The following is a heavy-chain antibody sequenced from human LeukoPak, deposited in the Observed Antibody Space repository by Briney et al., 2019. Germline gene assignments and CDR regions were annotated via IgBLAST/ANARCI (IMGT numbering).Heavy chain of an antibody. Sequence: GGSLRLSCAASGFTFSSYGMHWVRQAPGKGLEWVAVISYDGSNKYYADSVKGRFTISRDNSKNTLYLQMNSLRAEDTAVYYCARDMIFGVVIKNYWGQGTLVTVSS. D-gene: IGHD3/OR15-3a*01. V-gene: IGHV3-30*03. CDR1: GFTFSSYG. J-gene: IGHJ4*02. CDR2: ISYDGSNK. CDR3: ARDMIFGVVIKNY.